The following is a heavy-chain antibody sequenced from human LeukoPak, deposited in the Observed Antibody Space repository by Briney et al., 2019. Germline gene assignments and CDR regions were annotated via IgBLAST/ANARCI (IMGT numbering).Heavy chain of an antibody. CDR1: GGSISSGSYY. CDR3: ARAGGTSFDY. D-gene: IGHD1-14*01. Sequence: SETLSLTCTVSGGSISSGSYYWSWIRQPAGKGLEWIGRIYTSGSTNYNPSLKSRVTISVDTSKNQFSLKLSSVTAADTAVYHCARAGGTSFDYWGQGTLVTVSS. CDR2: IYTSGST. V-gene: IGHV4-61*02. J-gene: IGHJ4*02.